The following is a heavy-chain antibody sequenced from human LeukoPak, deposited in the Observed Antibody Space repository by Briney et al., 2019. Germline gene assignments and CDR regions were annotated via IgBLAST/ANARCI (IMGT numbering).Heavy chain of an antibody. CDR3: AKERTYYDFWSGPAETHLFDY. V-gene: IGHV3-23*01. CDR2: ISGSGGST. CDR1: GFTFSSYA. J-gene: IGHJ4*02. Sequence: GGSLRLSCAASGFTFSSYAMSWVRQAPGKGPEWVSAISGSGGSTYYADSVKGRFTISRDNSKNTLYLQMNRLRAEDTAVYYCAKERTYYDFWSGPAETHLFDYWGQGTLVTVSS. D-gene: IGHD3-3*01.